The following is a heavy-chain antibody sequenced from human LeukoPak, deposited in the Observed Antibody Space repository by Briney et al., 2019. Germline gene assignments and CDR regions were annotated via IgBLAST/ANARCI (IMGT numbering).Heavy chain of an antibody. J-gene: IGHJ4*02. V-gene: IGHV3-21*01. CDR2: ISGTSTYI. D-gene: IGHD3-10*01. CDR1: GFSFSSHR. CDR3: TRGGRLVRGTHDY. Sequence: GGSLRLSCAASGFSFSSHRMNWVRQAPGKGLEWVSSISGTSTYIYYADSLKGRFTISRDNAKNSLFLQMNSLRAEDTAVYYCTRGGRLVRGTHDYWGQGTLVTVSS.